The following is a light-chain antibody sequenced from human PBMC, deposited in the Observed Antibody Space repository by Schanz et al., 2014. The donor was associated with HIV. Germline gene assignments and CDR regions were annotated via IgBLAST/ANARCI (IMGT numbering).Light chain of an antibody. CDR2: EAS. J-gene: IGKJ2*01. V-gene: IGKV1-5*03. Sequence: DIQMTQSPSILYASVGDRITITCRASQSISDSLAWYQQKPGKAPNLLISEASILESGVPSRFSGSGSGTEFTLTISSLQPGDFATYYCLQYNDDVYTFGQGTKLEIK. CDR3: LQYNDDVYT. CDR1: QSISDS.